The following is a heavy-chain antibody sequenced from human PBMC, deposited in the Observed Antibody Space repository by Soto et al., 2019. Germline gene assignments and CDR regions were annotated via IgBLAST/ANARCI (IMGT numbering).Heavy chain of an antibody. J-gene: IGHJ4*02. V-gene: IGHV3-30*18. Sequence: GGSLRLSCAASGFTFSSYGMHWVRQAPGKGLEWVAVISYDGSNKYYADSVKGRFTISRDNSKNTLYLQMNSLRAEDTAVYYCAKGDYGDYVEGFYFDYWGQGTLVTVSS. D-gene: IGHD4-17*01. CDR1: GFTFSSYG. CDR2: ISYDGSNK. CDR3: AKGDYGDYVEGFYFDY.